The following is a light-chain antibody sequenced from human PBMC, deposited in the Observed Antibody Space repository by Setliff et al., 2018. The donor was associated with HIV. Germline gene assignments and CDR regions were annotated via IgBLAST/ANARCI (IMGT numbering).Light chain of an antibody. CDR2: EVT. V-gene: IGLV2-23*02. J-gene: IGLJ2*01. CDR3: CSYASRSTLI. CDR1: SSDVGSYDL. Sequence: QSVLTQPASVSGSLGQSITISCTGSSSDVGSYDLVSWYQEHPGKAPKLMIYEVTKRPSGVSDRFSGSKSGNTASLTISGLQPDDEADYYCCSYASRSTLIFGGGTKVTVL.